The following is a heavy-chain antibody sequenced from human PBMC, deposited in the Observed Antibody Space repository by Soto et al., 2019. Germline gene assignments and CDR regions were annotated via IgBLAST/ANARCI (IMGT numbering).Heavy chain of an antibody. D-gene: IGHD1-26*01. CDR3: AREGGIVGATAADY. CDR1: GGSISSGGYY. V-gene: IGHV4-31*03. CDR2: IYYSGST. J-gene: IGHJ4*02. Sequence: QVQLQESGPGLVKPSQTLSLTCTVSGGSISSGGYYWSWIRKHPGKGLEWIGYIYYSGSTYYNPSRKSRVTISVDTSKNQFSLKLSSVTAADTAVYYCAREGGIVGATAADYWGQGTLVTVSS.